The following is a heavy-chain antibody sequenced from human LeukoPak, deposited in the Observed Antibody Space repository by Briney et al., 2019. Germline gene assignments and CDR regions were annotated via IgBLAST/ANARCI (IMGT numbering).Heavy chain of an antibody. D-gene: IGHD3-9*01. CDR3: ARVPDILTGYYPRYYYYYMDV. Sequence: GGSLRLSCAASGFTFSSYSMNWVRQAPGKGLEWVSYISSSSSTIYYADSVKGRFTISRDNSKNTLYLQMNSLRAEDAAVYYCARVPDILTGYYPRYYYYYMDVWGKGTTVTVSS. V-gene: IGHV3-48*01. J-gene: IGHJ6*03. CDR2: ISSSSSTI. CDR1: GFTFSSYS.